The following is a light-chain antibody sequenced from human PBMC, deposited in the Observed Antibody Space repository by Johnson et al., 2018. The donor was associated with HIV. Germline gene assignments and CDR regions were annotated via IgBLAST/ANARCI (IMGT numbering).Light chain of an antibody. Sequence: QSVLTQPPSVSAAPGQKVTISCSGSSSNIGNNYVSWYQQLPGTAPNLLIYDNNKRPSGIPDRFSGSKSGTSATLVITGLQTGDEADYHCATWDSSLSVYVFGTGTKVTVL. CDR2: DNN. CDR3: ATWDSSLSVYV. J-gene: IGLJ1*01. CDR1: SSNIGNNY. V-gene: IGLV1-51*01.